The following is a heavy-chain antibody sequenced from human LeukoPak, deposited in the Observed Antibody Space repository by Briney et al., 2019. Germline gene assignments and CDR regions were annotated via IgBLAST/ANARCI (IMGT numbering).Heavy chain of an antibody. Sequence: GESLKIPCKGSGYSFTSYWIGWVRQMPGKGLEWMGIIYPGDSDTRYSPSFQGQVTISADKSISTAYLQWSSLKASDTAMYYCARQSRDGSKTRGYFFDYWGQGTLVTVSS. V-gene: IGHV5-51*01. CDR1: GYSFTSYW. J-gene: IGHJ4*02. CDR2: IYPGDSDT. D-gene: IGHD3-10*01. CDR3: ARQSRDGSKTRGYFFDY.